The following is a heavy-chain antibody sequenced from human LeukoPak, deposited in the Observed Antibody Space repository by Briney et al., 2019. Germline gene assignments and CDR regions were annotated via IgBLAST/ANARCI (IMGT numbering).Heavy chain of an antibody. CDR1: GFSFSHYA. CDR2: ISYDGSNK. V-gene: IGHV3-30*18. CDR3: AKQARRAFYYGSGTYAGSHYFDY. Sequence: GRSLRLSCVASGFSFSHYAIHWVRQAPGKGLEWVAVISYDGSNKYYADSVKGRFTISRDNSKNTLYLQMSSLRAEDTAVYYCAKQARRAFYYGSGTYAGSHYFDYWGQGTLVTVSS. D-gene: IGHD3-10*01. J-gene: IGHJ4*02.